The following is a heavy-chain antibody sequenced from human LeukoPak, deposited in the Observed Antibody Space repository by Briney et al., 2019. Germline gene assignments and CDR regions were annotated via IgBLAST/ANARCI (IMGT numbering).Heavy chain of an antibody. CDR3: AKDTGPENAFDI. CDR1: GFTFSSYG. CDR2: ISGSGGST. Sequence: GGSLRLSCAASGFTFSSYGMSWVRQAPGKGLEWVSAISGSGGSTYYADSVKGRFTISRDNSKNTLYLQMNSLRAEDTALYYCAKDTGPENAFDIWGQGTMVTVSS. D-gene: IGHD2-8*02. J-gene: IGHJ3*02. V-gene: IGHV3-23*01.